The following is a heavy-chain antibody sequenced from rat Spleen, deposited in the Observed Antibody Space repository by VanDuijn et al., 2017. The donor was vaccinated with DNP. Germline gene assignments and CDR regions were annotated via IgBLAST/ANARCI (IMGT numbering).Heavy chain of an antibody. D-gene: IGHD1-12*02. CDR3: TRHQDYDGTYYNWFAY. CDR1: GFIFSNYG. Sequence: EVQLVESGGGPVQPGRSLKLSCVASGFIFSNYGMAWVRQAPTKGLEWVASISSTGDNTYYSDSVKGRFSLSRDNAKSTLYLQVSSLRSEDTATYYCTRHQDYDGTYYNWFAYWGQGTLVTVSS. J-gene: IGHJ3*01. CDR2: ISSTGDNT. V-gene: IGHV5S13*01.